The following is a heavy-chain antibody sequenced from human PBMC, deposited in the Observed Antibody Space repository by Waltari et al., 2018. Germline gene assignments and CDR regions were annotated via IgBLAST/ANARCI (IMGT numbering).Heavy chain of an antibody. CDR3: AREALGGTKAFDM. CDR2: INSNTGGA. D-gene: IGHD1-7*01. CDR1: GYTFTAYY. J-gene: IGHJ3*02. V-gene: IGHV1-2*02. Sequence: QIQIMQSGAEVKKPGASVKVSCQASGYTFTAYYIHWARQAPGQGLEWMGWINSNTGGADWAQSFQGRVTVTRDTSISTVYMELSGLTSDDTAVYYCAREALGGTKAFDMWGQGTMVTVSS.